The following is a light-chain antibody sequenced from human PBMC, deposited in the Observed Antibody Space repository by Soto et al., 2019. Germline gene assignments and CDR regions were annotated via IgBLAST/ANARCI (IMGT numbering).Light chain of an antibody. Sequence: DIQMTQSPSSVSASVGDRVTITCRASQSISSWLAWYQQRPGKAPKLLIHAASNLRSGVPSRFSGSGSGTDFTLNLSSLQPEDFASYYCQQSNTFPFTFGPGTKVDVK. CDR2: AAS. V-gene: IGKV1-12*01. J-gene: IGKJ3*01. CDR1: QSISSW. CDR3: QQSNTFPFT.